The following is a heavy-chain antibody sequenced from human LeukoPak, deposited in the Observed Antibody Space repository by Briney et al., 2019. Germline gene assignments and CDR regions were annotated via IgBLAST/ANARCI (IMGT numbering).Heavy chain of an antibody. CDR2: INHSGST. Sequence: SETLSLTCAVYGGSFSGYYWSWIRQPPGKGREWIGEINHSGSTNYNPSLKTRVTISVDTSKTQFSLKQSSVTAADTAVYYCAYQPTVEMATINGFDYWGQGTLVTVSS. V-gene: IGHV4-34*01. CDR3: AYQPTVEMATINGFDY. D-gene: IGHD5-24*01. J-gene: IGHJ4*02. CDR1: GGSFSGYY.